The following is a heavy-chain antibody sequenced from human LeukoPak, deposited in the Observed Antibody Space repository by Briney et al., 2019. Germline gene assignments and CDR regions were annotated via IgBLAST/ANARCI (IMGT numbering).Heavy chain of an antibody. CDR1: GFTVSSNY. V-gene: IGHV3-66*01. CDR3: ARGGGSTQFDY. J-gene: IGHJ4*02. CDR2: IYSGGST. Sequence: GGSLRLSCAASGFTVSSNYMSWVRQAPGKGLEWASLIYSGGSTYYADSVRGRFTISRDSSKNTLYLQMNSLRAEDTAVYFCARGGGSTQFDYWGQGTLVTVSS. D-gene: IGHD3-16*01.